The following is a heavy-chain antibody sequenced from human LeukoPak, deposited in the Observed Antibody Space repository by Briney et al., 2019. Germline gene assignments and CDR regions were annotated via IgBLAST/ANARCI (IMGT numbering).Heavy chain of an antibody. V-gene: IGHV3-23*01. CDR2: ISGSGGST. CDR3: ARDHGSGSYWSYYYGMDV. J-gene: IGHJ6*02. D-gene: IGHD3-10*01. Sequence: GGSLRLSCAASGFTFSSYAMSWVRQAPGKGLEWVSAISGSGGSTYYADSVKGRFAISRDDSKNTLYLQMNSLRAEDTAVYYCARDHGSGSYWSYYYGMDVWGQGTTVTVSS. CDR1: GFTFSSYA.